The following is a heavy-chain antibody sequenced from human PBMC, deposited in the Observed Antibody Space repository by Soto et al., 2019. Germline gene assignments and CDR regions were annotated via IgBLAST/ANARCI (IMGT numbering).Heavy chain of an antibody. J-gene: IGHJ4*02. Sequence: GGSLRLSCAASGFTFSSYWMSWVRQAPGKGLEWVGNIKQDGSEKYYVDSVKGRFTIPRDNAKNSLYLQMNSLRAEDTAVYYCARAQNWGLYYFDYWGQGTLVPVSS. CDR1: GFTFSSYW. V-gene: IGHV3-7*01. D-gene: IGHD7-27*01. CDR3: ARAQNWGLYYFDY. CDR2: IKQDGSEK.